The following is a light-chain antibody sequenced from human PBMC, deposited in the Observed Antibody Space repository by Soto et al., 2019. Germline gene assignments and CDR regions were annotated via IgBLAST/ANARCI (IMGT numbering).Light chain of an antibody. V-gene: IGKV1-5*01. CDR3: QHYDTFSWT. CDR1: RSVSTF. J-gene: IGKJ1*01. Sequence: DIQMTQSPSTLSASAGDRVTITCRASRSVSTFLAWYQQKPGKAPKLLIFDASSLKGGVPSRFSGSGSGTEFTLTISSVQPDDFATYFCQHYDTFSWTFGQGTKVDIK. CDR2: DAS.